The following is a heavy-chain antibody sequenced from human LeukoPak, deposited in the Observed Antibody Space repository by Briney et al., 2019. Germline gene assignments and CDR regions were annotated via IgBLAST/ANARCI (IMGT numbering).Heavy chain of an antibody. CDR2: IYYTGST. CDR3: ARHRAYSSSSPFDY. CDR1: AGSISSLY. D-gene: IGHD6-6*01. J-gene: IGHJ4*02. V-gene: IGHV4-59*08. Sequence: SETLSLTCSVAAGSISSLYWSWIRQPPGKGLEWIGYIYYTGSTNYKPSLKSRVTMFVDMSKNQFSLRLSSVTAADTAVYYCARHRAYSSSSPFDYWGQGTLVTVSS.